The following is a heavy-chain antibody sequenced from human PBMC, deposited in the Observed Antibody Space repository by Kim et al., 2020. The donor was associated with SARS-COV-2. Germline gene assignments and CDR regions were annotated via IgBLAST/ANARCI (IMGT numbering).Heavy chain of an antibody. CDR2: IWYDGSNK. Sequence: GGSLRLSCAASGFTFSSYGMHWVRQAPGKGXEWVAVIWYDGSNKYYADSVKGRFTISRDNSKNTLYLQMNSLRAEDKAVYYCAREGLYCSSTSCYPDYWGQXTLVTVSS. CDR1: GFTFSSYG. V-gene: IGHV3-33*01. J-gene: IGHJ4*02. D-gene: IGHD2-2*01. CDR3: AREGLYCSSTSCYPDY.